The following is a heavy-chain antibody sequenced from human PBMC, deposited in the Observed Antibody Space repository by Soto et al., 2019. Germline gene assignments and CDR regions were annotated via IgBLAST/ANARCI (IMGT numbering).Heavy chain of an antibody. Sequence: GGSLRLSCAASGFTFSSYSMNWVRQAPGKGLEWVANIKQDGSAKYYVDSVKGRFTISRDNAKNSLYLQMNSLKTEDTAVYYCAKRKFCPSTTCFDYWGQGTPVTVSS. V-gene: IGHV3-7*01. CDR2: IKQDGSAK. D-gene: IGHD2-2*01. CDR3: AKRKFCPSTTCFDY. J-gene: IGHJ4*02. CDR1: GFTFSSYS.